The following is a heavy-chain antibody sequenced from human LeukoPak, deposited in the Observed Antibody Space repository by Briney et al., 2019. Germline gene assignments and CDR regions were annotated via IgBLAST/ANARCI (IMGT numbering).Heavy chain of an antibody. CDR3: ALVVVPAAILSGWFDP. J-gene: IGHJ5*02. CDR1: GGTFIIYA. D-gene: IGHD2-2*02. Sequence: ASVKVSFKASGGTFIIYAIRWVRQAPGQGGEGMGGIIPILCIATYAQKFQRRLTITAAKSTSTAYMDLSSLRSEDTAVSYCALVVVPAAILSGWFDPWGQGTLVPVSA. CDR2: IIPILCIA. V-gene: IGHV1-69*10.